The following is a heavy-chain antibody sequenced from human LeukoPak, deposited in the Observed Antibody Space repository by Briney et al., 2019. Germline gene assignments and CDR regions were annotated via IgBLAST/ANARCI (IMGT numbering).Heavy chain of an antibody. CDR3: AREARGQWQLWLREDGYYFDY. J-gene: IGHJ4*02. V-gene: IGHV3-7*01. CDR2: IKQDGSEK. Sequence: PGGSLRLSCAASGFTFSSYWMSWVRQAPGKGLEWVANIKQDGSEKYYVDSVKGRFTISRDNAKNSLYLQMNSLRAEDTAVYYCAREARGQWQLWLREDGYYFDYWGQGTLVTVSS. CDR1: GFTFSSYW. D-gene: IGHD5-18*01.